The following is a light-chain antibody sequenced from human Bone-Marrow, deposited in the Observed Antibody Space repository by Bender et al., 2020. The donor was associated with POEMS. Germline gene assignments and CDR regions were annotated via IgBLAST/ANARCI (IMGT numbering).Light chain of an antibody. CDR3: QVWDTSSDHPGV. Sequence: SYVLTQPPSVSVAPGKTARIPCAGKNIGDTGVHWYQQKPGQSPVLVLYDDSDRPSSIPDRFSGTNSENTATLTISRVEAGDEADYYCQVWDTSSDHPGVFGTGTRVAVL. CDR2: DDS. CDR1: NIGDTG. J-gene: IGLJ1*01. V-gene: IGLV3-21*03.